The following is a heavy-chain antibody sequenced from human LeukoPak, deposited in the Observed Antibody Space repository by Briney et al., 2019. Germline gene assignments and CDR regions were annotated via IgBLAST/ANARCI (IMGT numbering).Heavy chain of an antibody. CDR1: GYTFTSYD. V-gene: IGHV1-8*01. CDR3: ARALYSGYDYGGYYYYMDV. CDR2: MNPNSGNT. J-gene: IGHJ6*03. Sequence: ASVKVSSKASGYTFTSYDINWVRQATGQGLEWMGWMNPNSGNTGYAQKFQGRVTMTRNTSISTAYMELSSLRSEDTAVYYCARALYSGYDYGGYYYYMDVWGKGTTVTVSS. D-gene: IGHD5-12*01.